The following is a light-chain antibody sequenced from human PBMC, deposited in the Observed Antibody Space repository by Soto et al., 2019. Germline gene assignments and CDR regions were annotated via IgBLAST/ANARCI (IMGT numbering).Light chain of an antibody. CDR3: QQYNNWPFT. J-gene: IGKJ3*01. CDR2: GAS. Sequence: EIVMTQSPATLSVSPGERATLSCRASQSVRSNLTWYQQKPGQAPRLLIYGASTSATGIPARFSGSGSGTEFTLTISSLQSEEFAVYYCQQYNNWPFTFGPGTKVDIK. V-gene: IGKV3-15*01. CDR1: QSVRSN.